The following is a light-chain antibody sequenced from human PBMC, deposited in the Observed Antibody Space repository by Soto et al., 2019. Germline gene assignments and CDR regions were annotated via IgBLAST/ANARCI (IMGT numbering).Light chain of an antibody. Sequence: DIVMTQSPDSLAVSLGERATINCKSSQNVLYTSNNKNYLAWYQQKPGQPPKLLIYWASTRESGVPDRFSVSGSGTDFTLTISSLEAEDVAVYFCQQYCCTPLTFGGGTKVEIK. CDR2: WAS. V-gene: IGKV4-1*01. CDR3: QQYCCTPLT. CDR1: QNVLYTSNNKNY. J-gene: IGKJ4*01.